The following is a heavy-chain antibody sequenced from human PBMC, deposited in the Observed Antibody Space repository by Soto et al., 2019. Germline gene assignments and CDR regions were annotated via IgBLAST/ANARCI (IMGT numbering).Heavy chain of an antibody. CDR3: ARERSIAARLNYYYGMDV. Sequence: QVQLVQSGAEVKKPGASVKVSCKASGYTFTSYAMHWVRQAPGQRLEWMGWINAGNGNTKYSQKFQGRVIITRDTSASTAYMELSSLRSEDTAVYYCARERSIAARLNYYYGMDVWGQGTTVTVSS. D-gene: IGHD6-6*01. CDR2: INAGNGNT. J-gene: IGHJ6*02. V-gene: IGHV1-3*01. CDR1: GYTFTSYA.